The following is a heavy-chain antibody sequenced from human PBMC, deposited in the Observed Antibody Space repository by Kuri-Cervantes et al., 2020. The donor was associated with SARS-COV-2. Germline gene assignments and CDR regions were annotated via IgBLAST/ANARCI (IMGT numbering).Heavy chain of an antibody. CDR1: GFTFSSYA. V-gene: IGHV3-23*01. J-gene: IGHJ5*02. CDR3: AKDLGMVRALAGWFDP. CDR2: ISGSGGST. Sequence: GESLKISCAASGFTFSSYAMSWVRQAPGKGPEWVSAISGSGGSTYYADSVKGRFTISRDNSKNTLYLQMNSLRAEDTAVYYCAKDLGMVRALAGWFDPWGQGTLVTVSS. D-gene: IGHD3-10*01.